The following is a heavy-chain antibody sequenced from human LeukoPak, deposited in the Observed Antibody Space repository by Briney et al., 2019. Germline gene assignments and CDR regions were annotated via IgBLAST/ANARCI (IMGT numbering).Heavy chain of an antibody. D-gene: IGHD2-2*01. CDR2: TYSWGTT. V-gene: IGHV3-53*01. CDR1: GFSVCENY. CDR3: AKEGGLGYCSTTSCGFAP. J-gene: IGHJ5*02. Sequence: GGALRLSCAGSGFSVCENYITLVRQAPGKGPELVSVTYSWGTTYYADSVEGRFTISRDSAKNTLHLQMNSLRTGATDVYNCAKEGGLGYCSTTSCGFAPWGRGTLVSVSS.